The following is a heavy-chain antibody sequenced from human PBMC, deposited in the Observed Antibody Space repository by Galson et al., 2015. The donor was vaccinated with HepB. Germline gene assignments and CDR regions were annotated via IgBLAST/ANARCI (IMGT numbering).Heavy chain of an antibody. CDR1: GYTFSRYG. D-gene: IGHD5-18*01. Sequence: SVKVSCKASGYTFSRYGISWVRQAPGQGLEWMGWISGDNANINYAQKLQGRVTMTTDTSTSTAYMELTSLRSDDTAVYYCARGGYSYGKFDYWGQGTLVTVSS. CDR2: ISGDNANI. J-gene: IGHJ4*02. V-gene: IGHV1-18*01. CDR3: ARGGYSYGKFDY.